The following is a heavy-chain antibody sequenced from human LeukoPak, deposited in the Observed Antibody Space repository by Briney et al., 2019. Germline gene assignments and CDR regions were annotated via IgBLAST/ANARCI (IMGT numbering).Heavy chain of an antibody. Sequence: ASVKVSCTVSGYTLTELSMHWVRQAPGKGLEWMGGFDPEDGETIYAQKFQGRVTMTRNTSISTAYMELTSLRSEDTAVYYCARGNRVATYWFDPWGQGTLVTVSS. V-gene: IGHV1-24*01. CDR3: ARGNRVATYWFDP. CDR2: FDPEDGET. CDR1: GYTLTELS. D-gene: IGHD5-12*01. J-gene: IGHJ5*02.